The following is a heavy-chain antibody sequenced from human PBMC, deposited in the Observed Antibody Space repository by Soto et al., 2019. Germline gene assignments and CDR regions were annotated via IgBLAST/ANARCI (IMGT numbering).Heavy chain of an antibody. CDR1: GFTFNNFV. CDR2: IGGSDSTT. J-gene: IGHJ6*02. V-gene: IGHV3-23*01. CDR3: GNTCPCMDV. D-gene: IGHD2-2*02. Sequence: EVQLLESGGDLVQPGGSLTLSCAASGFTFNNFVMSWVRQAPGEGLEWGSGIGGSDSTTYYAESVKGRFTISRDNSKNTVYLQMNSLRVEDTAVDWTGNTCPCMDVWGPGTTVTVSS.